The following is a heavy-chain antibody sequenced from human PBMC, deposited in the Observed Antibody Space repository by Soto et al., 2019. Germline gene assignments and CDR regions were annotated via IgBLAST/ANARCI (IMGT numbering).Heavy chain of an antibody. J-gene: IGHJ6*02. V-gene: IGHV4-34*01. Sequence: SETLSLTCAVYRGSISGYYWSWIRQPPGKGLEWIGESNPSGTSNYKSSLESRVTISVDMSKNQFSLKLTSVTAADTAIYYCARSRFWRGSNGHSYYYGLDVWGQGTAVTVSS. CDR3: ARSRFWRGSNGHSYYYGLDV. CDR1: RGSISGYY. D-gene: IGHD3-3*01. CDR2: SNPSGTS.